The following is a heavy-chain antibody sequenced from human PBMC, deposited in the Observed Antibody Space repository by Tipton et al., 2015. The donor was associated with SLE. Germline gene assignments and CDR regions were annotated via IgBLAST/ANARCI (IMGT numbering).Heavy chain of an antibody. CDR1: GGSISGYY. J-gene: IGHJ4*02. D-gene: IGHD1-26*01. CDR3: ARGGGSYYDY. CDR2: IYTSAST. V-gene: IGHV4-4*07. Sequence: TLSLTCTVSGGSISGYYWSWVRQPAGKGLEWSGRIYTSASTIYNPSLKSRVTLSSDTPKNQFSLRVRSVTAADTAVYYCARGGGSYYDYWGQGTLVTVSS.